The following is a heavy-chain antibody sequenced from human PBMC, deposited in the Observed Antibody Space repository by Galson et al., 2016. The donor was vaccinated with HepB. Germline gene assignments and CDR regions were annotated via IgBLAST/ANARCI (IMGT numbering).Heavy chain of an antibody. CDR2: INGNGNT. Sequence: SVKVSCKASGYTFTSYAIHWVRQAPGQRLEWMGWINGNGNTKYLQKFQGRVTITRDTSASTAYMELSSLRSADTAVYYCARGYTYGLVAPCAYWGQGTLVTVSS. V-gene: IGHV1-3*01. CDR1: GYTFTSYA. CDR3: ARGYTYGLVAPCAY. J-gene: IGHJ4*02. D-gene: IGHD2-15*01.